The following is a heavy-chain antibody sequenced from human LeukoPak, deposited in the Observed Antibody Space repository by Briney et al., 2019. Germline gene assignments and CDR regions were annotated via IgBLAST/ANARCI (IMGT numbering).Heavy chain of an antibody. CDR2: VSPAYGRT. CDR3: AKTYYYDSSGYYPDY. J-gene: IGHJ4*02. CDR1: GFSFNNYA. Sequence: PGGSLRLSCSASGFSFNNYAMSWIRQAPGKGLTWVSLVSPAYGRTYYADSVKGRFTISRDNSNNMLSLYMSSLRADDTAVYYCAKTYYYDSSGYYPDYWGQGTLVTVSS. V-gene: IGHV3-23*01. D-gene: IGHD3-22*01.